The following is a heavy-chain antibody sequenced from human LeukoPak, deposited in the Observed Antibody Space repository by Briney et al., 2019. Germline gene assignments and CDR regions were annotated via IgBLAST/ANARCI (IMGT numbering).Heavy chain of an antibody. J-gene: IGHJ4*02. CDR1: GFDFSSNW. V-gene: IGHV3-74*01. Sequence: GGSLRLSCAASGFDFSSNWMHWVRHAPGQGLVWVSRIKGDGISTNYADSVKGRFTISRDIVKNTLYLQMNSLRAEDTGVYYCAKDHYWSIDYWGRGTLVTVSS. D-gene: IGHD3-3*01. CDR2: IKGDGIST. CDR3: AKDHYWSIDY.